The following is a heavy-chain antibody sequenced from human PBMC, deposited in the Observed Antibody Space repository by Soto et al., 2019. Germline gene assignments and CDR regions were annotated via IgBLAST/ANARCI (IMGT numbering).Heavy chain of an antibody. Sequence: GGSLRLSCAASGFTFSSYIMNWVRQAPGKGLEWVSYISSSSSTIYYADSVKGRFTISRDNAKNSLYLQMNSLRDEDTAVYYCARVGGFWSGYFLGPMDVWGQGTTVTVSS. V-gene: IGHV3-48*02. D-gene: IGHD3-3*01. CDR3: ARVGGFWSGYFLGPMDV. J-gene: IGHJ6*02. CDR1: GFTFSSYI. CDR2: ISSSSSTI.